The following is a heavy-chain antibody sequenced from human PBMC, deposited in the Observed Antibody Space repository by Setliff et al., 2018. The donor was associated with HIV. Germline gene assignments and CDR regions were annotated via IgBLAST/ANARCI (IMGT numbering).Heavy chain of an antibody. Sequence: ASVKVSCKASGYTFTSYYVHWVRQAPGQRLEWMGILNPSGDSTAYAQKFQGRVTITMDTSTSTVYLELSRLRSDDTAVYYCARGGYHGFGSYGDYWGQGTLVTVSS. CDR1: GYTFTSYY. J-gene: IGHJ4*02. V-gene: IGHV1-46*01. CDR2: LNPSGDST. CDR3: ARGGYHGFGSYGDY. D-gene: IGHD3-10*01.